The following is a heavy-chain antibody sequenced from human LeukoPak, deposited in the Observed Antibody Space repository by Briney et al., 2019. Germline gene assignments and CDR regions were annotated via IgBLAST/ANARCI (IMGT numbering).Heavy chain of an antibody. CDR2: IYYSGST. D-gene: IGHD3-3*01. CDR3: ARGITIFGVVNL. Sequence: SETLSLTCTVSGGSISSGDYYWSWIRQPPGKGLEWIGHIYYSGSTYYNPSLKSRVTISVDTSKNQFSLKLSSVTAADTAVYYCARGITIFGVVNLWGQGTLVTVSS. J-gene: IGHJ4*02. CDR1: GGSISSGDYY. V-gene: IGHV4-30-4*02.